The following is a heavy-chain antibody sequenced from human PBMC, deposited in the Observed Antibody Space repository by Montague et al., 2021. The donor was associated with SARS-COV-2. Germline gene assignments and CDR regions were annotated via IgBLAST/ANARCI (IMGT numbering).Heavy chain of an antibody. D-gene: IGHD2-21*01. CDR3: ARRVWWLPDMDV. CDR2: IYYSGST. Sequence: SKTLSLTCTVSGGSISSYYWSWIRQPPGKGLEWIGYIYYSGSTXXXPSXKSRVTISVDTSKNQFSLKLSSVTAADTAVYYCARRVWWLPDMDVWGQGTTVTVSS. V-gene: IGHV4-59*01. CDR1: GGSISSYY. J-gene: IGHJ6*02.